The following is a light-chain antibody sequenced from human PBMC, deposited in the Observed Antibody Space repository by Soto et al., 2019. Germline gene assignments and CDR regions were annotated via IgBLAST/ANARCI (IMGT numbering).Light chain of an antibody. CDR1: SSDVGSFDS. Sequence: QSVLTQPASVSGSPGQPITISCTGTSSDVGSFDSVAWYQHNPGKAPKLMIYDVSNRPSGVSSRFSGSKSGNTASLSISGLQTEDEDTYYCCSFTSSSTRVFGTGTKLTVL. J-gene: IGLJ1*01. CDR2: DVS. CDR3: CSFTSSSTRV. V-gene: IGLV2-14*01.